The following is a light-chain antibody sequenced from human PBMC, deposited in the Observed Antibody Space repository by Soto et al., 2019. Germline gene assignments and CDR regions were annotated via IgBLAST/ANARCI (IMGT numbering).Light chain of an antibody. V-gene: IGKV3-15*01. Sequence: EIVLTQSPATLSLSPGERATLSCRASQSVSSKLAWYRQRPGQAPRLVIYDTSTRATGVPARFSGSGSGTEFTLTISSLQSEDFGVYYCQQYNDWFSITFGQGTKV. J-gene: IGKJ1*01. CDR2: DTS. CDR3: QQYNDWFSIT. CDR1: QSVSSK.